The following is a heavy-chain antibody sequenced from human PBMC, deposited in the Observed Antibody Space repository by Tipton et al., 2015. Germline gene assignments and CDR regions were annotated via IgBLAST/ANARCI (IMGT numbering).Heavy chain of an antibody. CDR2: ISYNGST. J-gene: IGHJ5*01. D-gene: IGHD3-16*02. CDR3: ARGGGDDYIWGSSRFDS. V-gene: IGHV4-30-4*01. Sequence: TLSLTCTVSVVSITTGDYYWSWIRQPPGKGLEWIRHISYNGSTCCNPSLKSRLTTSIDTSKNQFSLNLTFVTAADTAMYYCARGGGDDYIWGSSRFDSWGQGILVTVSS. CDR1: VVSITTGDYY.